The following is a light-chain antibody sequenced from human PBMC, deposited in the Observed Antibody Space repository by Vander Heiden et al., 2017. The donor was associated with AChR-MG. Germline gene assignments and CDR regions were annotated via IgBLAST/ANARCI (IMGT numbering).Light chain of an antibody. CDR2: GKN. V-gene: IGLV3-19*01. CDR1: SLRSYY. Sequence: SSELTHDPALSVALGQTVRITCQGDSLRSYYARWYQQKPGHEPGLGSDGKNNRPSGIPDRFSGSSSGTKDYFTITGAQAEDEADYYCNSRDRSGNRVFGTGTKVTVL. CDR3: NSRDRSGNRV. J-gene: IGLJ1*01.